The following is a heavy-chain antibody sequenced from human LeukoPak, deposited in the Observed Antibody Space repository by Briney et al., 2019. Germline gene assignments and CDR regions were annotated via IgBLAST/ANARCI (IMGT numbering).Heavy chain of an antibody. Sequence: SETLSLTCTVSGDSIRGFYWSWIRQPAGKGLEWIGHMSPSGSTNYNPSLKSRVTMSVDTSKNQFSLKLSSVTAADTAVYYCARDSDSYYDILTASYYYGMDVWGQGTTVTVSS. CDR2: MSPSGST. J-gene: IGHJ6*02. V-gene: IGHV4-4*07. CDR3: ARDSDSYYDILTASYYYGMDV. CDR1: GDSIRGFY. D-gene: IGHD3-9*01.